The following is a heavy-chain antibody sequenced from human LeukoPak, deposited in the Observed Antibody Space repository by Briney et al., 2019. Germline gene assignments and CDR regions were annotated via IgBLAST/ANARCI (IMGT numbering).Heavy chain of an antibody. J-gene: IGHJ6*03. D-gene: IGHD3-10*01. CDR2: IYYSRST. CDR1: GGSVSSYY. Sequence: SETLSLTCTVSGGSVSSYYWSWIRQPPGKGLEWIGYIYYSRSTNYNPSLKSRVTISVDTSKNQFSLKLSSVTAADTAVYYCARVRYYGSGSYYTFYYMDVWGKGTTVTISS. V-gene: IGHV4-59*02. CDR3: ARVRYYGSGSYYTFYYMDV.